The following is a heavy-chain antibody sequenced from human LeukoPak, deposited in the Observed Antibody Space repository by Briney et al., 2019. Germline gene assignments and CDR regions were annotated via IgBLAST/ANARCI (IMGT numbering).Heavy chain of an antibody. D-gene: IGHD6-6*01. CDR2: INPNSGNT. CDR3: ATFSSSSLGY. Sequence: ASVKVSCKASGYTFTSYDINWVRQATGQGLEWMGWINPNSGNTGYAQKFQGRITMTRNTSISAAYMELSSLRSEDTAVYYCATFSSSSLGYWGQGTLVTASS. V-gene: IGHV1-8*01. CDR1: GYTFTSYD. J-gene: IGHJ4*02.